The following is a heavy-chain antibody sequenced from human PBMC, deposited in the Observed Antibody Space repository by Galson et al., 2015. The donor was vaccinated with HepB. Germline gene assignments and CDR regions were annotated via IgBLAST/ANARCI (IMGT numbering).Heavy chain of an antibody. J-gene: IGHJ1*01. Sequence: SLRLSCAASGYIFRSFSMNWVRQAPGKGLEWVSSISATGTYINYIDSVKGRFTISRDNAKNSLYLRMDSLRAEDSAVYYCARVPIRGIWNFQQWGQGTLVTVSS. V-gene: IGHV3-21*04. CDR3: ARVPIRGIWNFQQ. CDR1: GYIFRSFS. CDR2: ISATGTYI. D-gene: IGHD3-10*01.